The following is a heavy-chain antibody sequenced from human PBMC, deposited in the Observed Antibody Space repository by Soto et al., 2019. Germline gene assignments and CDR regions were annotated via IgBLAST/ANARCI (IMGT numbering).Heavy chain of an antibody. CDR3: VRDGNSGWHFDY. D-gene: IGHD6-19*01. V-gene: IGHV3-7*03. CDR2: IKYDGSEI. J-gene: IGHJ4*02. CDR1: GITLSSYW. Sequence: GGSLRLSCAASGITLSSYWMSWVRRAPGKGLEWVANIKYDGSEIYYVDSVKGRFTISRDNAKNSLFLQMNSLRAEDTAVYYCVRDGNSGWHFDYWGQGTLVTVSS.